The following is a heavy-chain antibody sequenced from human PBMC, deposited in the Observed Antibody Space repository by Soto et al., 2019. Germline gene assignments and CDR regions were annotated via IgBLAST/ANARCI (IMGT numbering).Heavy chain of an antibody. CDR1: GYTFKSYG. V-gene: IGHV1-18*01. CDR3: ARVQVVAATYDYYYYYDMDV. CDR2: ISAYNGNT. J-gene: IGHJ6*03. Sequence: SVEVCCKACGYTFKSYGISWARQEPGKGLEWMGWISAYNGNTNYAQKLQGRVTMTTDTSTSTAYMELRSLRSDDTAVYYCARVQVVAATYDYYYYYDMDVWGKGTTVTGSS. D-gene: IGHD2-15*01.